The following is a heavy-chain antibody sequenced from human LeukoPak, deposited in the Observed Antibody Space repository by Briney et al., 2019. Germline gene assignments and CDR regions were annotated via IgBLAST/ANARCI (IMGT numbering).Heavy chain of an antibody. CDR3: ARSLTGEWKLLRHDAFDI. CDR1: GGSISSGGYY. CDR2: IYHSGST. D-gene: IGHD1-26*01. J-gene: IGHJ3*02. Sequence: SETLSLTCTVSGGSISSGGYYWSWIRQPPGKGLEWIGYIYHSGSTYYNPSLKSRVTISVDRSKNQFSLKLSSVTAADTAVYYCARSLTGEWKLLRHDAFDIWGQGTMVTVSS. V-gene: IGHV4-30-2*01.